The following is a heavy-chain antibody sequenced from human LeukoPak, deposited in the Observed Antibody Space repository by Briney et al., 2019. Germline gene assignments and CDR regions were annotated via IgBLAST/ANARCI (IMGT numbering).Heavy chain of an antibody. CDR1: GGSISSSSYY. J-gene: IGHJ4*02. Sequence: PSETLSLTCTVSGGSISSSSYYWGWIRQPPGKGLEWIGSIYYSGSTYYHPSLKTRVTISLDTSKSLFSLKLSSVAAADTAVYYCARGTTVITKGATCYFDYWGQGTLVTVSS. D-gene: IGHD4-11*01. V-gene: IGHV4-39*07. CDR2: IYYSGST. CDR3: ARGTTVITKGATCYFDY.